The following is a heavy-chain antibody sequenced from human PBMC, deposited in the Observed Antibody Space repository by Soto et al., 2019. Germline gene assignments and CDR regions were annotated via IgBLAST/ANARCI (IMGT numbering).Heavy chain of an antibody. CDR2: ISAYNGNT. CDR1: GYTFTSYG. Sequence: QVQLVQSGAEVKKPGASVKVSCKASGYTFTSYGISWVRQAPGQGLEWMGWISAYNGNTNYAQKLQGRVTMTTDTSTSTAYMELRSLRSDDTAVYYCARACSSWYGGGLDYYYYMDVWGKGTTVTVSS. V-gene: IGHV1-18*01. CDR3: ARACSSWYGGGLDYYYYMDV. J-gene: IGHJ6*03. D-gene: IGHD6-13*01.